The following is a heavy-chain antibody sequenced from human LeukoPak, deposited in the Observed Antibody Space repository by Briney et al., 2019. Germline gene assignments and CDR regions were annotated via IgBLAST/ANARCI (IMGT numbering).Heavy chain of an antibody. CDR2: IIGSGGST. Sequence: GGSLRLSCVVSGFTFSSYWMSWVRQAPGKGLEWVSAIIGSGGSTYYADSVKGRFTISRDNSKNTLYLQMNSLRAEDTAVYYCAKGTYYYDSSGYYGGYYFDYWGQGTLVTVSS. D-gene: IGHD3-22*01. CDR3: AKGTYYYDSSGYYGGYYFDY. CDR1: GFTFSSYW. V-gene: IGHV3-23*01. J-gene: IGHJ4*02.